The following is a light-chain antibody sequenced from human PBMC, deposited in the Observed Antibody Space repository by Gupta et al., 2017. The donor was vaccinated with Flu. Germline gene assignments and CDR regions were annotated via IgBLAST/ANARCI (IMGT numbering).Light chain of an antibody. CDR3: LVYLGSGISL. J-gene: IGLJ2*01. V-gene: IGLV8-61*01. CDR1: SGSVSSPTY. CDR2: STS. Sequence: VVTQEPSLSVSPGGTVTLTCALTSGSVSSPTYISWYQQTPGQPPPTLIYSTSIRSSGVPDRFFGSALGDKAALIITGAQTEDESYYYCLVYLGSGISLFGAGTKLTVL.